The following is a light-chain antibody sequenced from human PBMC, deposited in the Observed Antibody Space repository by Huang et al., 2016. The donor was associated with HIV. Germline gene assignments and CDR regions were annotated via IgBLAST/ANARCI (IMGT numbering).Light chain of an antibody. CDR3: QQYHSYPGT. CDR2: DAS. J-gene: IGKJ1*01. Sequence: DIQMTQSPSTLSASLGDRVTLACRASQSIDSYLAWYQQKPGKAPKLLIYDASSLDSGVPSRFSGSGSGTEFTLTISSLQPDNFATYYCQQYHSYPGTFGQGTKVEIK. V-gene: IGKV1-5*01. CDR1: QSIDSY.